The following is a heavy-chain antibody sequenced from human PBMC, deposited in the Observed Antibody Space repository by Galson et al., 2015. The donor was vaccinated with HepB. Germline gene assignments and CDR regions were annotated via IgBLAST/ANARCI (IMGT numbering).Heavy chain of an antibody. CDR1: GYSFTQVS. CDR2: FDPDDGDR. D-gene: IGHD5-24*01. V-gene: IGHV1-24*01. Sequence: SVKVSCKVSGYSFTQVSIHWVRQAPGKGLDWMGCFDPDDGDRVYAQKFQGRLTMTEDTSTATAHMDLRSLRSDDTAMYYCARVGDGYNGDAFDIWGQGTMVTVSS. CDR3: ARVGDGYNGDAFDI. J-gene: IGHJ3*02.